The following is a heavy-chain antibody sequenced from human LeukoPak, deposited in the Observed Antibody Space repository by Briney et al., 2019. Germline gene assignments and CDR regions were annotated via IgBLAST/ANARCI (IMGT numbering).Heavy chain of an antibody. Sequence: SETLSLTCTVSGYSISSGYYWGWIRQPPGKGLEWIGGIYHSGSTCYNPSLKSRVTISVDTSKNQFSLKLSSVTAADTAVYYCARTSDSSGYHHDAFDIWGQGTMVTVSS. CDR3: ARTSDSSGYHHDAFDI. V-gene: IGHV4-38-2*02. J-gene: IGHJ3*02. CDR1: GYSISSGYY. CDR2: IYHSGST. D-gene: IGHD3-22*01.